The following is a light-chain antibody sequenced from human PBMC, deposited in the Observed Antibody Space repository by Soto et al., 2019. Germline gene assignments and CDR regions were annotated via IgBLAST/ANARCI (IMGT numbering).Light chain of an antibody. J-gene: IGKJ1*01. CDR2: GAS. CDR1: QSVFNNH. Sequence: EIVLTQSPGTLSLSPGERATLSFRASQSVFNNHIGWYQQKPGQAPRRLIFGASFRATGIPDRFSGSGSGTDFTLTISGLEPEDFAVYYCQQYGSSPTTFGQGTKVDIK. V-gene: IGKV3-20*01. CDR3: QQYGSSPTT.